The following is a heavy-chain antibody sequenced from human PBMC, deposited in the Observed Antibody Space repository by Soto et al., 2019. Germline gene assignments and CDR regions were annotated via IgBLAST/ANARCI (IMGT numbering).Heavy chain of an antibody. Sequence: GGSLRLSCAAAGFTFRSYGIHWVRQAPGKGLEWVAVIWYDGSNKYYADSVKGRFTISRDNSKNTLYLQMNSVRAEDTAVYYCARDSQSNSAPPGGPPLLSVTPDYYHYGMAVWRQGTTVTVSS. D-gene: IGHD3-9*01. V-gene: IGHV3-33*01. CDR2: IWYDGSNK. CDR3: ARDSQSNSAPPGGPPLLSVTPDYYHYGMAV. CDR1: GFTFRSYG. J-gene: IGHJ6*02.